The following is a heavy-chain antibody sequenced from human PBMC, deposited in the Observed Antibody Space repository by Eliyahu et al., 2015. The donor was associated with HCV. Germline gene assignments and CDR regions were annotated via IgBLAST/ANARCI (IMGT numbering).Heavy chain of an antibody. D-gene: IGHD6-13*01. CDR1: GXTVGXNY. J-gene: IGHJ6*02. CDR2: IYRGXST. Sequence: EVQLVESGGGLIXPGGSLRLFCAXSGXTVGXNYMXWVRRAPGKGLEWVSGIYRGXSTYYAXXVKGRFTISRDNSKNTLYLQMNSLRAEDTAVYYCARDLGSSWTDYYYYGMDVWGQGTTVTVSS. V-gene: IGHV3-53*01. CDR3: ARDLGSSWTDYYYYGMDV.